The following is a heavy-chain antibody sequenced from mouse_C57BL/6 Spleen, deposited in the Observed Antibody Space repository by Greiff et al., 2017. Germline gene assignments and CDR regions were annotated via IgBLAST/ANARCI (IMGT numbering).Heavy chain of an antibody. Sequence: EVQRVESGGGLVKPGGSLKLSCAASGFTFSSYAMSWVRQTPEKRLEWVATISDGGSYTYYPENVKGRFTISRDNAKNNLYLQMSHLKSEDTAMYYCARRYYGSSHWYFDVWGTGTTVTVSS. D-gene: IGHD1-1*01. CDR3: ARRYYGSSHWYFDV. V-gene: IGHV5-4*01. CDR2: ISDGGSYT. CDR1: GFTFSSYA. J-gene: IGHJ1*03.